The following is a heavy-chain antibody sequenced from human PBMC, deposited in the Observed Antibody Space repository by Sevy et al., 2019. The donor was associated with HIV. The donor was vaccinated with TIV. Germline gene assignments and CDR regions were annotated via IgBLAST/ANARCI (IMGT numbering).Heavy chain of an antibody. CDR1: GGTFSSYA. V-gene: IGHV1-69*06. Sequence: SVKVSCKASGGTFSSYAISWVRQAPGQGLEWMGGIIPVFGTANYAQKFQGRVTIAADKSTSTAYMELSSLRSEDTAVYYCATDTRNDRRTYYMDVWGKGTTVTVSS. J-gene: IGHJ6*03. CDR3: ATDTRNDRRTYYMDV. D-gene: IGHD1-1*01. CDR2: IIPVFGTA.